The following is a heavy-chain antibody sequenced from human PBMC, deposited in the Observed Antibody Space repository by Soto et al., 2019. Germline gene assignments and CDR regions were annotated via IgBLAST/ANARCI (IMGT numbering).Heavy chain of an antibody. CDR3: AKDLSVTIFGVVIPPRSMDV. CDR2: ISGSGGST. V-gene: IGHV3-23*01. Sequence: PGGSLRLSCAASGFTFSSYAMSWVRQAPGKGLEWVSAISGSGGSTYYADSVKGRFTISRDNSENTLYLQMNSLRAEDTAVYYCAKDLSVTIFGVVIPPRSMDVWGKGTTVTVSS. J-gene: IGHJ6*03. CDR1: GFTFSSYA. D-gene: IGHD3-3*01.